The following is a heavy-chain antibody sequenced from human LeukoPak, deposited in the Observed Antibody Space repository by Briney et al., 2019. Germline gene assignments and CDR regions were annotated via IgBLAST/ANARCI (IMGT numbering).Heavy chain of an antibody. CDR3: VRPHSDSSTWFGAFDI. CDR2: ILYDGSNK. V-gene: IGHV3-30*03. J-gene: IGHJ3*02. CDR1: GFTFSSLG. Sequence: GGSLRLSCAASGFTFSSLGMHWVRQAPGKGLEWVAVILYDGSNKYYADSVKGRFTISRDNSKSTLYLQMNSLRPEDTAVYYCVRPHSDSSTWFGAFDIWGQGTRVTVSS. D-gene: IGHD6-13*01.